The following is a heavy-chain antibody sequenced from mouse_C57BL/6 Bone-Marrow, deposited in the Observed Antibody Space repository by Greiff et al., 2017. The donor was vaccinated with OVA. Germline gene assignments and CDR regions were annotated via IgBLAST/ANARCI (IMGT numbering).Heavy chain of an antibody. CDR2: IYPRSGNT. D-gene: IGHD4-1*01. CDR1: GYTFTSYG. CDR3: ARGMGRGWYFDV. V-gene: IGHV1-81*01. Sequence: VKLMESGAELARPGASVKLSCKASGYTFTSYGISWVKQRTGQGLEWIGEIYPRSGNTYYNEKFKGKATLTADKSSSTAYMELRSLTSEDSAVYFCARGMGRGWYFDVWGTGTTVTVSS. J-gene: IGHJ1*03.